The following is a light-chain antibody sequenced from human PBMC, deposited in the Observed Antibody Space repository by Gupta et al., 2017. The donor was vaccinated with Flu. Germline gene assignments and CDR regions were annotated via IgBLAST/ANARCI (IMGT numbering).Light chain of an antibody. CDR1: SSDVGNYNR. CDR3: SSYTTSSTYV. Sequence: QSALPQPPSVSGSPGQSVTISCTGTSSDVGNYNRVSWYQQSPGTAPKLMIYEVSNRPSGVPDRFSGSKSGNTASLTISGLQAEDEADFYCSSYTTSSTYVFGTGTKVTVL. J-gene: IGLJ1*01. V-gene: IGLV2-18*02. CDR2: EVS.